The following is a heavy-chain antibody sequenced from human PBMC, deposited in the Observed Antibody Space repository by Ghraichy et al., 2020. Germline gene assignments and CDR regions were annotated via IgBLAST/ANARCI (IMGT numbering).Heavy chain of an antibody. Sequence: SETLSLTCAVYGGSFSGYYWSWIRQPPGKGLEWIGEINHSGSTNYNPSLKSRVTISVDTSKNQFSLKLSSVTAADTAVYYCARVCRGGSCYRVFRAFDPWGQGTLVTVSS. J-gene: IGHJ5*02. CDR3: ARVCRGGSCYRVFRAFDP. CDR2: INHSGST. V-gene: IGHV4-34*01. D-gene: IGHD2-15*01. CDR1: GGSFSGYY.